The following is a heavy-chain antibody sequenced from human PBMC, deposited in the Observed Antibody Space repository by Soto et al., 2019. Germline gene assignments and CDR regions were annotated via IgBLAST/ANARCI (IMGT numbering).Heavy chain of an antibody. CDR3: ARDFLGGAHPFYTNMDV. D-gene: IGHD1-26*01. J-gene: IGHJ6*02. CDR1: GFTFDDHA. CDR2: ISWNSANI. V-gene: IGHV3-9*01. Sequence: EVQLVESGGGLVQPGRSLRLSCAASGFTFDDHAMHWVRQVPGKGLEWVSAISWNSANISYADSVKGRFTISRDNAKSSLYLQMNSLRPEDTALYYCARDFLGGAHPFYTNMDVWGQGTTVTVSS.